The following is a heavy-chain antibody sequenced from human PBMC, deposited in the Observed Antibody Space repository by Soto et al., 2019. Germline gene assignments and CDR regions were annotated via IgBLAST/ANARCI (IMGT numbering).Heavy chain of an antibody. CDR3: ARDAFIFSHYEILAGDGPYYFDY. CDR1: GYTFTSYG. D-gene: IGHD3-9*01. V-gene: IGHV1-18*01. Sequence: QVQLVQSGAEVKKPGASVKVSCKASGYTFTSYGISWVRQAPGQGLEWMGWISAYNGNTNYAQKLQGRVTMTTDTSMSTAYMELRSVRSDVTAVYYCARDAFIFSHYEILAGDGPYYFDYWGQGTLVTFSS. CDR2: ISAYNGNT. J-gene: IGHJ4*02.